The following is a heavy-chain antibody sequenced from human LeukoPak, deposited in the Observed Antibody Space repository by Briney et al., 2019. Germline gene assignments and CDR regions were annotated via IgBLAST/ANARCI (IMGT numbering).Heavy chain of an antibody. CDR3: ARDGRKAGPNWFDP. D-gene: IGHD1-26*01. CDR1: GGTFSSYA. CDR2: IIPIFGTA. J-gene: IGHJ5*02. Sequence: SVKVSCKASGGTFSSYAISWVRQAPGQGLEWMGGIIPIFGTANYAQKFQGRVTITADGSTSTAYMELSSLRSEDTAVYYCARDGRKAGPNWFDPWGQGTLVTVSS. V-gene: IGHV1-69*13.